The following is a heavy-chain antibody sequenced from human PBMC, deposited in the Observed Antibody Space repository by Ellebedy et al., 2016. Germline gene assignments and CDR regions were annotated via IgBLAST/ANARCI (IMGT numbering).Heavy chain of an antibody. CDR2: INSGSTTI. J-gene: IGHJ3*01. CDR3: ARESKYAFNF. CDR1: GFTFSGYS. Sequence: GESLKISCAASGFTFSGYSMNWVRQAPGKGLDWVSYINSGSTTIHYADSVKGRFTISRDNAKNSLYLQMNSLRDEDTAVYYCARESKYAFNFWGQGTMVSVSS. V-gene: IGHV3-48*02.